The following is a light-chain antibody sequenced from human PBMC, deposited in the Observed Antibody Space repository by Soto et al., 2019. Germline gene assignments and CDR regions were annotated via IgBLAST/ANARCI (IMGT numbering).Light chain of an antibody. J-gene: IGKJ2*01. CDR3: HQYGSSPYT. CDR1: QSVSSSY. CDR2: GAS. V-gene: IGKV3-20*01. Sequence: EIVLTQSPGTLSLSPGERATLSCRASQSVSSSYLAWYQQKPGQAPRLLIYGASSRATGIPERFSGSGSGTDFTLTISSLEPEDFSVYYCHQYGSSPYTFGQGTKLEIK.